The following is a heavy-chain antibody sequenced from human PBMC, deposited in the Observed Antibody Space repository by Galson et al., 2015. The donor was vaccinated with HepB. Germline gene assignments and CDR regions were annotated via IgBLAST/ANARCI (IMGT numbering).Heavy chain of an antibody. CDR1: GGTFSSYA. V-gene: IGHV1-69*10. Sequence: GGTFSSYAISWVRQAPGQGLEWMGGIIPILGIVKYAQKFQGRVTITADKSTNTAHMELSSLRSEDTAVFYCAEGYCDGGSCRPLDYWGQGTLVTVSS. D-gene: IGHD2-15*01. CDR2: IIPILGIV. CDR3: AEGYCDGGSCRPLDY. J-gene: IGHJ4*02.